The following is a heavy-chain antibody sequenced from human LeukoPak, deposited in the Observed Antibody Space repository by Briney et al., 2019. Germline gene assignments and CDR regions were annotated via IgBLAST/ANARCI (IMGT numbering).Heavy chain of an antibody. CDR3: ALLRRNYDAYRADDY. D-gene: IGHD3-16*01. CDR2: IFWDDDN. V-gene: IGHV2-5*02. Sequence: SGPTLFHPPPTLTLTCTFSGCSLSTRGGGVGWIRQPPGKALEWLSLIFWDDDNPYSPSLKSRLTITKDTSKNQVVLTVTNMDPVDTATYYCALLRRNYDAYRADDYWGQGALVTVSS. J-gene: IGHJ4*02. CDR1: GCSLSTRGGG.